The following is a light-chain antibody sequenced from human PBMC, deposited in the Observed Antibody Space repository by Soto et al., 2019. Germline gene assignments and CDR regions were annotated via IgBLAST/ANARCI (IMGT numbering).Light chain of an antibody. CDR3: QQYNDYPTWT. V-gene: IGKV1-5*01. Sequence: DIQMTQSPSTLSASIGDRVTITCRASQTISIWLAWYQQQPGKAPKLLIYDASFLEAGVPSRFSASGSGTEFTLTISSLQPDDFATYYCQQYNDYPTWTFGQGTKVEIK. CDR1: QTISIW. CDR2: DAS. J-gene: IGKJ1*01.